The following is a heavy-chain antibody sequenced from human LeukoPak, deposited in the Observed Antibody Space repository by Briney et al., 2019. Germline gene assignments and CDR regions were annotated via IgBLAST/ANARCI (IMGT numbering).Heavy chain of an antibody. CDR1: GGSISSSSYY. CDR3: ARHSPPGVLWFGSEDY. J-gene: IGHJ4*02. D-gene: IGHD3-10*01. CDR2: IYYSGST. V-gene: IGHV4-39*07. Sequence: SETLSLTCTVSGGSISSSSYYWGWIRQPPGKGLEWIGSIYYSGSTYYNPSLKSRVTISVDTSKNQFSLKLSSVTAADTAVYYCARHSPPGVLWFGSEDYWGQGTLVTVSS.